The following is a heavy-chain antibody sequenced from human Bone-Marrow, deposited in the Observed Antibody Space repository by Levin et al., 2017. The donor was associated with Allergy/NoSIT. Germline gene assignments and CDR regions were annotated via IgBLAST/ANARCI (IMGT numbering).Heavy chain of an antibody. D-gene: IGHD6-6*01. V-gene: IGHV1-69*06. J-gene: IGHJ3*02. CDR2: IIPIFGTA. CDR1: GGTFSSYA. Sequence: SVKVSCKASGGTFSSYAISWVRQAPGQGLEWMGGIIPIFGTANYAQKFQGRVTITADKSTSTAYMELSSLRSEDTAVYYCARDAVPVAARPEGDDAFDSWGQGTMVTVSS. CDR3: ARDAVPVAARPEGDDAFDS.